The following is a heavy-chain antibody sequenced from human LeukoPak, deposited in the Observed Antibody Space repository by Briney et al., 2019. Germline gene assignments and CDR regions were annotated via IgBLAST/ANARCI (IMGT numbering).Heavy chain of an antibody. Sequence: GSLRLSCSTSGFSFTSYAMNWVRQAPGKGLEWMTFIRYDGSDKYYADSVKGRFTISRDNSRNTLYLQMNSLRAEDTAFYYCAKGGISAAYTHIFEIWGQGTIVTVSS. CDR2: IRYDGSDK. J-gene: IGHJ3*02. D-gene: IGHD3-16*01. CDR1: GFSFTSYA. V-gene: IGHV3-30*02. CDR3: AKGGISAAYTHIFEI.